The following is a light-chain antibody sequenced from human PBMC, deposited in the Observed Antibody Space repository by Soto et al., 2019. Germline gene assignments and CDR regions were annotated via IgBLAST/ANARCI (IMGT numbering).Light chain of an antibody. J-gene: IGLJ1*01. CDR3: CSYAGSSTFYYV. Sequence: QSALTQPASVSGSPGQSITISCTGTSSDVGSYNLVSWYQQHPGKAPKLMIYEGSKRPSGVSNRFSGSKSGNTASLTISGLQAEDEADYYCCSYAGSSTFYYVFGNGTKVT. CDR1: SSDVGSYNL. V-gene: IGLV2-23*03. CDR2: EGS.